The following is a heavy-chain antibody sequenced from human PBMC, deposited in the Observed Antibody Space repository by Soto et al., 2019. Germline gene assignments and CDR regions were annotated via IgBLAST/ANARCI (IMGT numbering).Heavy chain of an antibody. CDR2: ISGSGGST. CDR3: AKGTGITGTFDY. Sequence: QSGGSLRLSCAASGFTFSSYAMSWVRQAPGKGLEWVSAISGSGGSTYYADSVKGRFTISRDNSKNTLYLQMNSLRAEDTAVYYCAKGTGITGTFDYWGQGTLVTVSS. D-gene: IGHD1-7*01. V-gene: IGHV3-23*01. CDR1: GFTFSSYA. J-gene: IGHJ4*02.